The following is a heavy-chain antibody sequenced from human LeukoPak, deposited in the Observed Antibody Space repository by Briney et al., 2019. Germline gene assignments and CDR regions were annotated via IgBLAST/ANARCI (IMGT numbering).Heavy chain of an antibody. V-gene: IGHV4-59*03. CDR3: ATGRDPYKTGH. Sequence: TSETLSLTCTFSGGSFSPAHWSWIRQPPGKGLEWIGVICDNGNTDYNPSLKSRVTISVDTSKSQFSLKLSPLAAADTAVYYCATGRDPYKTGHWGQGTLVTVSS. CDR2: ICDNGNT. J-gene: IGHJ4*02. CDR1: GGSFSPAH. D-gene: IGHD5-24*01.